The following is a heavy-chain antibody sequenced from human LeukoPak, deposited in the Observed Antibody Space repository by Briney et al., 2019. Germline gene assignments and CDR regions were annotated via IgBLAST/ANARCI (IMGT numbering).Heavy chain of an antibody. CDR2: IYTSGST. D-gene: IGHD3-10*01. Sequence: SETLSLTCTVSGGSISSYYWSWIRQSAGKGLEWIGRIYTSGSTNYNPSLESRVTISVDTSKNQISLKLSSVTAADTAIYYCARAPERWYSYGSYTYHYMDVWGRGTTVTVSS. CDR1: GGSISSYY. V-gene: IGHV4-4*07. J-gene: IGHJ6*03. CDR3: ARAPERWYSYGSYTYHYMDV.